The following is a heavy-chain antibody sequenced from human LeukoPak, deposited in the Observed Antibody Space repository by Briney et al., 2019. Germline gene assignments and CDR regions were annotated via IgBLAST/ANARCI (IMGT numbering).Heavy chain of an antibody. D-gene: IGHD5-24*01. Sequence: SETLSLTCAVSGGSISSGGYSWSWIRQPPGKGLEWIGYIYHSGSTYYNPSLKSRVTISVDRSKNQFSLKLSSVTAADTAVYYCARVREWFDPWGQGTLVTVSS. CDR2: IYHSGST. CDR3: ARVREWFDP. V-gene: IGHV4-30-2*01. CDR1: GGSISSGGYS. J-gene: IGHJ5*02.